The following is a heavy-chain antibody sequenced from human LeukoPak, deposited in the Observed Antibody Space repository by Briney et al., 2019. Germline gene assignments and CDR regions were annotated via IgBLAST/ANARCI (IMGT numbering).Heavy chain of an antibody. CDR3: AKDRGQQWLVDWFDP. V-gene: IGHV3-30*18. J-gene: IGHJ5*02. CDR1: GFTFSSYG. D-gene: IGHD6-19*01. CDR2: ISYDGNNK. Sequence: GGSLRLSCAASGFTFSSYGMHWVRQAPGKGLEWVAVISYDGNNKYYADSVKGRFTISRDNSKNTLYLQMNSLRAEDTAVYYCAKDRGQQWLVDWFDPWGQGTLVTVSS.